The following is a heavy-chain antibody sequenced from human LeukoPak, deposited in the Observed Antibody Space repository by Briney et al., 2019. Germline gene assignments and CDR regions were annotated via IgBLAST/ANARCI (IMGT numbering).Heavy chain of an antibody. V-gene: IGHV3-48*04. J-gene: IGHJ4*02. Sequence: GGSLRLSCAASGFTFSSYSMNWVRQAPGKGLEWVSYISSSSSPIYYADSVKGRFTISRDNAKNSLYLQMNGLRAEDTAVYYCARGFGFGELGFAYWGQGTLVTVSS. D-gene: IGHD3-10*01. CDR2: ISSSSSPI. CDR1: GFTFSSYS. CDR3: ARGFGFGELGFAY.